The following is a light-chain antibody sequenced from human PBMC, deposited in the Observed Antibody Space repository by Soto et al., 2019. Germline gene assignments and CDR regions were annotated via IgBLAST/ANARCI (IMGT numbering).Light chain of an antibody. J-gene: IGKJ4*01. CDR3: QQYDSSFT. CDR1: QHVTTTY. Sequence: IVLTQSPATLSLSPGERATLSCTASQHVTTTYIAWYQQKFGQAPRLLIYGASTRATGTPDRFTGGGFGTDFSLAISRVEPEDFAVYYCQQYDSSFTFGGGTKGEI. CDR2: GAS. V-gene: IGKV3-20*01.